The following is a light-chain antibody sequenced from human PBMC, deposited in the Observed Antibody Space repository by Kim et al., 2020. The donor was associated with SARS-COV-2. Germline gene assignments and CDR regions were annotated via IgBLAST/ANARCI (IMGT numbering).Light chain of an antibody. CDR1: QSIGTR. CDR3: QQSYSTPWLS. V-gene: IGKV1-39*01. J-gene: IGKJ4*01. Sequence: SVGDRITIAWRASQSIGTRLNWYQQRPGKAPKLLIYAASSLQTGVPPRFSGTGSGTEFTLTISSLQPEDFATYYCQQSYSTPWLSFGGGTKVDIK. CDR2: AAS.